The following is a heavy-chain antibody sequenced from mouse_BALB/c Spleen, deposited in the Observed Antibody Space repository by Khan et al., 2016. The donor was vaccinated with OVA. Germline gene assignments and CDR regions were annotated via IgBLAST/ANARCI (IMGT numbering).Heavy chain of an antibody. J-gene: IGHJ4*01. Sequence: QVQLKESGPGLVAPSQSLSITCTVSGFSLTSYGVHWVRQPPGKGLEWLVVIWSDGNTNYNSVLKSRLSISKDNSKSQVFLKMNSLQTDDTAIYYCARRFDGYSSLYAMDYWGQGTSVTVSS. CDR1: GFSLTSYG. CDR2: IWSDGNT. V-gene: IGHV2-6*02. CDR3: ARRFDGYSSLYAMDY. D-gene: IGHD2-3*01.